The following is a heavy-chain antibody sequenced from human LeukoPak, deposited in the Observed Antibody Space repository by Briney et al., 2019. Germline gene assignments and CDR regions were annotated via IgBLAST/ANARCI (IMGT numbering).Heavy chain of an antibody. CDR3: AREYYYGSGSYYPPYYYGMDV. D-gene: IGHD3-10*01. J-gene: IGHJ6*02. Sequence: ASVKVSRKASGYTFTSYGISWVRQAPGQGLEWMGWISAYNGNTNYAQKLQGRVTMTTDTSTSTAYMELRSLRSDDTAVYYCAREYYYGSGSYYPPYYYGMDVWGQGTTVTVSS. CDR2: ISAYNGNT. CDR1: GYTFTSYG. V-gene: IGHV1-18*01.